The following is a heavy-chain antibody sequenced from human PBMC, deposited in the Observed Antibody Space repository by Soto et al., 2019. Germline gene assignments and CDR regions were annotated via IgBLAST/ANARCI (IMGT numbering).Heavy chain of an antibody. J-gene: IGHJ6*02. V-gene: IGHV3-53*01. Sequence: PGGSLRLSCAASGFTVSSNYMSWVRQAPGKGLEWVSVIYSGGSTYYADSVKGRFTISRDNSKNTLYLQMNSLRAEDTAVYYCARDRTAARPYYYYGMDVWGQGTTVTVS. D-gene: IGHD6-6*01. CDR3: ARDRTAARPYYYYGMDV. CDR2: IYSGGST. CDR1: GFTVSSNY.